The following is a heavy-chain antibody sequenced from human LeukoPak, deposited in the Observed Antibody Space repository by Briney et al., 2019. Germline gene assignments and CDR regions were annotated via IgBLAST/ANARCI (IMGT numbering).Heavy chain of an antibody. Sequence: PGGSLRLSCAASGFTFSSYAVSWVRQAPGKGLGWVSAISGSGGSTYYADSVKGRFTISRDNSKNTLYLQMNSLRAEDTAVYYCAKDLLLWFGEFSGMDVWGKGTTVTVSS. V-gene: IGHV3-23*01. D-gene: IGHD3-10*01. CDR3: AKDLLLWFGEFSGMDV. J-gene: IGHJ6*04. CDR2: ISGSGGST. CDR1: GFTFSSYA.